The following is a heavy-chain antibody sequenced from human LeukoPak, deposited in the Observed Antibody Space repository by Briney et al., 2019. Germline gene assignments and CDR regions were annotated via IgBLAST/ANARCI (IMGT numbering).Heavy chain of an antibody. CDR1: GYTFTSYG. J-gene: IGHJ6*03. CDR3: AREVGYCSSTSCFYYYYYMDV. Sequence: ASVKVSCKASGYTFTSYGISWVRQAPGQGPEWMGWISAYNGNTNYAQKLQGRVTMTTDTSTSTAYMELRSLRSDDTAVYYCAREVGYCSSTSCFYYYYYMDVWGKGTTATVSS. CDR2: ISAYNGNT. V-gene: IGHV1-18*01. D-gene: IGHD2-2*01.